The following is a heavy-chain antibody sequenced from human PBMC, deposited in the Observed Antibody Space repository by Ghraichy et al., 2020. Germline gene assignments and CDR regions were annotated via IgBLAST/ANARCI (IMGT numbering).Heavy chain of an antibody. D-gene: IGHD6-25*01. CDR2: IVESGGST. CDR1: GFTFSSYA. CDR3: AKVYRSGTKGFDP. J-gene: IGHJ5*02. Sequence: GGSLRLSCAASGFTFSSYAMYWVRQAPWKGLEWVSGIVESGGSTYYADSVKGRFTISRDNSKNTLYLQMNSLRAEDTAVYFCAKVYRSGTKGFDPWGQGTLVTVSS. V-gene: IGHV3-23*01.